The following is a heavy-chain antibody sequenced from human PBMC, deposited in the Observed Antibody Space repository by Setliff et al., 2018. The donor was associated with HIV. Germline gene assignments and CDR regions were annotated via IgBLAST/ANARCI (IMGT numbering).Heavy chain of an antibody. J-gene: IGHJ4*02. V-gene: IGHV3-74*03. Sequence: GASVRLSCAASGFTFSSYWMHWVRQVPGKGLVWVSRINSDGSSTTYADFVKGRFTISRDNAKNTLYLQMNSLRAEDTAVYSCARARGGNSEWSYWGQGTLVTVSS. CDR2: INSDGSST. CDR1: GFTFSSYW. CDR3: ARARGGNSEWSY. D-gene: IGHD2-21*02.